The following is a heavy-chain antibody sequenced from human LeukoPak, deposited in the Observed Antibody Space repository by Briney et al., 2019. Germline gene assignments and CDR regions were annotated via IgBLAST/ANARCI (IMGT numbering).Heavy chain of an antibody. CDR3: ARGGHRANWGPDDAFDI. J-gene: IGHJ3*02. CDR1: GGSISSYY. CDR2: IYYSGST. Sequence: SETLSLTCAVSGGSISSYYWSWIRQPPGKGLGWIGYIYYSGSTNYNPSLKSRVTISVDTSKNQFSLKLSSVTAADTAVYYCARGGHRANWGPDDAFDIWGQGTMVTVSS. D-gene: IGHD7-27*01. V-gene: IGHV4-59*01.